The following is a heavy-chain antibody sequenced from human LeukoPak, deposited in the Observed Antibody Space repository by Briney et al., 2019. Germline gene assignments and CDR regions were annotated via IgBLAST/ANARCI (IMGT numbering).Heavy chain of an antibody. CDR3: AKGTPATSN. CDR1: GFTFSNYG. V-gene: IGHV3-30*18. CDR2: ISSAGNNQ. Sequence: PGRSLRLSCAASGFTFSNYGMHWVRQAPGKGLEWVAVISSAGNNQYYVDSVKGRFTISRDNSQNTVYLQMNSLRAEDTAVYYCAKGTPATSNWGQGTLVTVSS. J-gene: IGHJ4*02. D-gene: IGHD6-25*01.